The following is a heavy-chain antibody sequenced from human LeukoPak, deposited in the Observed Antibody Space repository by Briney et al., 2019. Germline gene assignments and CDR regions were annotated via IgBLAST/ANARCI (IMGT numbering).Heavy chain of an antibody. CDR1: GFTFSSYG. Sequence: GGSLRLSCAASGFTFSSYGMHWVRQAPGKGLEWVAVIWYDGSNKYYADSVKGRFTISRDNSKSTLYLQMNSLRAEDTAVYYCARDKNYYYGMDVWGQGTTVTVSS. V-gene: IGHV3-33*08. J-gene: IGHJ6*02. CDR2: IWYDGSNK. CDR3: ARDKNYYYGMDV.